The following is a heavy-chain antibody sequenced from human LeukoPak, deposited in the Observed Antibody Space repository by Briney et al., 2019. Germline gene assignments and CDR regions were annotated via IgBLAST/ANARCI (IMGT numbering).Heavy chain of an antibody. CDR1: GFTFSTFW. CDR2: IKEDGSEK. Sequence: GGSLRLSCAASGFTFSTFWMSGVRQAPGKGLEWLANIKEDGSEKYYVDSVKGRFTISRDNAKNSLYLQMNSLRAEDTAVYYCARWAESNDYWGQGTLVTVSS. V-gene: IGHV3-7*05. CDR3: ARWAESNDY. J-gene: IGHJ4*02.